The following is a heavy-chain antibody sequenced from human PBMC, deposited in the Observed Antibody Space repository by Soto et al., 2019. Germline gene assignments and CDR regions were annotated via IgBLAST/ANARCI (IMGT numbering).Heavy chain of an antibody. V-gene: IGHV1-8*01. CDR2: MNPNSGNA. J-gene: IGHJ4*02. D-gene: IGHD3-16*01. CDR1: GYTFINND. Sequence: ASVKVSCKASGYTFINNDINWVRQAAGQGLEWMGWMNPNSGNAAYAQKFQGRVTMTRDTSINTAYMELSSLRSEDTAVYYCARGIVCGSTTTCYWVAYSGQGTLVPVS. CDR3: ARGIVCGSTTTCYWVAY.